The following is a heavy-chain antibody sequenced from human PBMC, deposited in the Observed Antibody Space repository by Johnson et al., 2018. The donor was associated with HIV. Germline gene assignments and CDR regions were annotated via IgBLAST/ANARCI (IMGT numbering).Heavy chain of an antibody. CDR3: ARELPSYDILTGPGAFDI. V-gene: IGHV3-30*04. Sequence: QMQLVESGVGVVQPGRSLRLSCAASGFTFSSYAMHWVRQAPGKGLEWVAVISYDGSNKYYADSVKGRFTISRDNSKNTLYLQMNSLRAEDTAVYYCARELPSYDILTGPGAFDIWGQGTKVTVSS. J-gene: IGHJ3*02. CDR1: GFTFSSYA. CDR2: ISYDGSNK. D-gene: IGHD3-9*01.